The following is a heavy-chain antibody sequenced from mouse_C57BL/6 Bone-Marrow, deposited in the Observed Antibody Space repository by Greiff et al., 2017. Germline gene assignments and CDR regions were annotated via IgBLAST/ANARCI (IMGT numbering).Heavy chain of an antibody. Sequence: QVQLQQPGAELVKPGASVKMSCKASGYTFTSYWMTWVKQRPGQGLEWIGDIDPGSGSTNYNEKFKGKATLTVDTSSSTAYMQLSSLTSEDSAVYDCAKSYYSNYWYFDVWGQGTTVTVSS. D-gene: IGHD2-5*01. CDR1: GYTFTSYW. V-gene: IGHV1-55*01. CDR3: AKSYYSNYWYFDV. CDR2: IDPGSGST. J-gene: IGHJ1*01.